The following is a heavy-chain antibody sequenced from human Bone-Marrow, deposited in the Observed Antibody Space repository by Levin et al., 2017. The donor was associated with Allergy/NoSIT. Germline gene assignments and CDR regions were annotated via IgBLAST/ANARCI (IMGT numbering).Heavy chain of an antibody. CDR1: GFRFDDSA. CDR3: AKGPGMAMIQGFIDY. J-gene: IGHJ4*02. Sequence: GGSLRLSCAASGFRFDDSAMHWVRQAPGKGLEWVSGISWNSGSIYYADSVKGRFTISRDNAKNSLFLQMNSLRAEDTALYYCAKGPGMAMIQGFIDYWGQGTLITVSS. CDR2: ISWNSGSI. D-gene: IGHD5-12*01. V-gene: IGHV3-9*01.